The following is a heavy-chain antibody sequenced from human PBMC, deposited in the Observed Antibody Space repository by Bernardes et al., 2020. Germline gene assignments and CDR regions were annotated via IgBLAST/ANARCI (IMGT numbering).Heavy chain of an antibody. V-gene: IGHV3-33*08. CDR3: ARDEKTTVTTDYYGMDV. J-gene: IGHJ6*02. CDR2: IWYDGSNK. D-gene: IGHD4-4*01. Sequence: GGSLRLSCAASGFTFSSYGMHWVRQAPGKGLEWVAVIWYDGSNKYYADSVKGRFTISRDNSKNTLYLQMNSLRAEDTAVYYCARDEKTTVTTDYYGMDVWGQGTTVTVSS. CDR1: GFTFSSYG.